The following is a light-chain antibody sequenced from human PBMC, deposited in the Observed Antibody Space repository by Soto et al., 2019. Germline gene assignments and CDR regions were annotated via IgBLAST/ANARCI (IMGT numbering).Light chain of an antibody. Sequence: QSVLTQPASVSGSPGQSITISCTGTSNDVGGYNYVSWYQQHPGKAPKLILYGVSNLPSGVSYRFSGSKSGSTASLTISGLQAEDEADYHCNSFTSSSTVLFGGGTKLTVL. J-gene: IGLJ2*01. CDR3: NSFTSSSTVL. V-gene: IGLV2-14*01. CDR2: GVS. CDR1: SNDVGGYNY.